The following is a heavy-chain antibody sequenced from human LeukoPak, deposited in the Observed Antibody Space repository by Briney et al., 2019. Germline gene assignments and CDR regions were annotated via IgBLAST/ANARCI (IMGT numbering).Heavy chain of an antibody. CDR1: GFTFSSYW. D-gene: IGHD5-12*01. Sequence: PGGSLRLSCAASGFTFSSYWMSWVRQAPGKRLEWVANIKQDGSGKCYVDSVKGRFTISRDNAKNSLYLQMNSLRAEDTAVYYCARGRRDGYNRPGEGSFDYWGQGTLVTVSS. V-gene: IGHV3-7*04. CDR2: IKQDGSGK. CDR3: ARGRRDGYNRPGEGSFDY. J-gene: IGHJ4*02.